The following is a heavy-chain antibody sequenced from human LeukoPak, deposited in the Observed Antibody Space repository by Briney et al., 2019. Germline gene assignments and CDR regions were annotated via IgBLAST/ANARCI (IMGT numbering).Heavy chain of an antibody. V-gene: IGHV1-18*01. J-gene: IGHJ3*02. CDR2: ISSYNGNT. D-gene: IGHD3-9*01. CDR1: GYTFTSYG. Sequence: ASVKVSCKASGYTFTSYGISWVRQAPGQGLEWMGWISSYNGNTNYAQKIQGRVTMTTDTSTSTAYMELRSLRSDDTAVYYCARGTDLRYFDWLLNGDSGAFDIRGQGTMVTVSS. CDR3: ARGTDLRYFDWLLNGDSGAFDI.